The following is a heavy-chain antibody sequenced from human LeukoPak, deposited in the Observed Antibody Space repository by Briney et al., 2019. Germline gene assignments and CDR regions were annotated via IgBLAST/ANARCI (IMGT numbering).Heavy chain of an antibody. CDR2: IRDSGGST. Sequence: GGSLRLSCAASGFTFSSYAMSWVRQAPGKGLEGLSAIRDSGGSTYDADSVKGRFTISRDNSKNTLYLQMNSLRAEDTAVYYCAKDTSIGRYCTNGVCSPFDYWGQGTPVTVSS. D-gene: IGHD2-8*01. CDR3: AKDTSIGRYCTNGVCSPFDY. J-gene: IGHJ4*02. CDR1: GFTFSSYA. V-gene: IGHV3-23*01.